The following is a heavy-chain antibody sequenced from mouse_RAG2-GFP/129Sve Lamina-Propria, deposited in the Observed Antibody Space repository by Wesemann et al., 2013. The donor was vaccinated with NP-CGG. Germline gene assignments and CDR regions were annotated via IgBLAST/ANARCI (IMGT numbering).Heavy chain of an antibody. Sequence: GEGLEWIGQIYPGDGDTNYNGKFKGKATLTADKSSSTAYMQLSSLTSEDSAVYFCARSLLLLNYFDVWGTGTTVTVSS. V-gene: IGHV1-80*01. CDR3: ARSLLLLNYFDV. J-gene: IGHJ1*03. CDR2: IYPGDGDT. D-gene: IGHD1-1*01.